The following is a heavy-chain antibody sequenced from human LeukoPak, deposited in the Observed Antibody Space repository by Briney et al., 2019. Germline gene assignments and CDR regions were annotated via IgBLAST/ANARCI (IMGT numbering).Heavy chain of an antibody. D-gene: IGHD3-10*01. J-gene: IGHJ4*02. CDR2: IKQDGSET. Sequence: GGSLRLSCAASGFTFTRYWMSWVRQAPGKGLEWVANIKQDGSETHYVDSVKGRFTISRDNARNSVYLQMNSLSDDDTAVYYCAKEFFGSGNYFNGVFDSWGQGALVTVSS. V-gene: IGHV3-7*04. CDR3: AKEFFGSGNYFNGVFDS. CDR1: GFTFTRYW.